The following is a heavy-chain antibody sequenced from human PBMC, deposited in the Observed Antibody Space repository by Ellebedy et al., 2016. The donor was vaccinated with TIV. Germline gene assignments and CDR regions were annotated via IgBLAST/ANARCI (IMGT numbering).Heavy chain of an antibody. J-gene: IGHJ6*02. Sequence: PGGSLRLSCAASGFTFSDYYMSWIRQAPGKGLEWVSYISSSGSTIYYADSVKGRFTISRDNAKNSLYLQMNSLRDEDTAVYYCARPAVAGQIRGFPYYYYGMDVWGQGTTVTVSS. CDR3: ARPAVAGQIRGFPYYYYGMDV. V-gene: IGHV3-11*04. D-gene: IGHD6-19*01. CDR2: ISSSGSTI. CDR1: GFTFSDYY.